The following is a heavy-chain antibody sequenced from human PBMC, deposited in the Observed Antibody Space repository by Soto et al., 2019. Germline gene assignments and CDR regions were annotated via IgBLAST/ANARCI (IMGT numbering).Heavy chain of an antibody. CDR3: AIAAAAHCDY. Sequence: QVQLVQSGAEVKKPGASVKVSCKASGYTFTSYDINWVRQATGQGLEWMGWVNPNSGNTGYAQKFQGRVTMTRNTSIRTAYMELSSMRSEDTAVYYRAIAAAAHCDYWGQGPLVTVSS. CDR1: GYTFTSYD. CDR2: VNPNSGNT. V-gene: IGHV1-8*01. D-gene: IGHD6-13*01. J-gene: IGHJ4*02.